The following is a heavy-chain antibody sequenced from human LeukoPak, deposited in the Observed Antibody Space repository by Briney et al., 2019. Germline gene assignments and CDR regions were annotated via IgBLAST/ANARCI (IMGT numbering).Heavy chain of an antibody. J-gene: IGHJ5*02. D-gene: IGHD3-22*01. V-gene: IGHV3-21*01. CDR3: AREGPEETYYYDSRKNHNWFDP. CDR2: ISSSSYI. Sequence: GGSLRLSCAASGFTFSTYGIHWVRQAPGKGLEWVSSISSSSYIYYADSVKGRFTISRDNAKNSLYLQMNSLRAEDTAVYYCAREGPEETYYYDSRKNHNWFDPWGQGTLVTVSS. CDR1: GFTFSTYG.